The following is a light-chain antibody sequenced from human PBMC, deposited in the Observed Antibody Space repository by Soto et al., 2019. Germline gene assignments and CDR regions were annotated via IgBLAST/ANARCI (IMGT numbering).Light chain of an antibody. V-gene: IGKV1-39*01. CDR2: AAS. J-gene: IGKJ4*01. Sequence: DIQMTQSPSSLSASVGDRVTITCRASQSISVSLHCYQQKPGKAPNLLIYAASNLQSGFPSSFSGTGSGTDFTLTISSVQPEDFATYYCQQSYVNPPTFGGGTNVE. CDR1: QSISVS. CDR3: QQSYVNPPT.